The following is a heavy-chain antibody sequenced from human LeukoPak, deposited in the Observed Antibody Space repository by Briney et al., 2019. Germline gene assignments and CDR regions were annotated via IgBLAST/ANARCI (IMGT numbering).Heavy chain of an antibody. Sequence: PGGSLRLSCAASTFTFKRYAMGWVRQAPGKGLGWVSAITGSGGTTYYADSVKGRFTIYRDNSKNTLYLQMNSLRADDTGVYFCAKGGNGDYIDYWGQGTLVTVSS. CDR1: TFTFKRYA. J-gene: IGHJ4*02. CDR2: ITGSGGTT. D-gene: IGHD4-17*01. V-gene: IGHV3-23*01. CDR3: AKGGNGDYIDY.